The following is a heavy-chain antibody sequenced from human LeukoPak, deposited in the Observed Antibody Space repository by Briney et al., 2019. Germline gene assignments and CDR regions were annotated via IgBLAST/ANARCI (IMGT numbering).Heavy chain of an antibody. V-gene: IGHV3-66*01. CDR2: IYSGGGT. J-gene: IGHJ4*02. CDR1: GFSVSSNY. CDR3: ARDGGFDSRMYYFDF. Sequence: QPGGSLRFSCSASGFSVSSNYMNWVRQAPGKGLEWVSAIYSGGGTYYTDSEKGTFTISRDNAKNTLYLQMNSLRADDTAVYYCARDGGFDSRMYYFDFWGQGTLVTVSS. D-gene: IGHD3-16*01.